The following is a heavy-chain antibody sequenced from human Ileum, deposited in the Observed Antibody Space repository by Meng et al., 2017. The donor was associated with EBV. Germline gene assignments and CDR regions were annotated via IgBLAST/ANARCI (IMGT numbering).Heavy chain of an antibody. Sequence: SGPGPLYPSHTPSLTCSGSRVSSRSCFYRWICIPQPPGKGLDWIVCSGGSYYNPSLKRRLTISVDTSKNQFSLMQDSATAADTAVDYCAIYAVGESCQGYWGQGTLVTVSS. V-gene: IGHV4-30-4*08. CDR1: RVSSRSCFYR. D-gene: IGHD2/OR15-2a*01. J-gene: IGHJ4*02. CDR3: AIYAVGESCQGY. CDR2: SGGS.